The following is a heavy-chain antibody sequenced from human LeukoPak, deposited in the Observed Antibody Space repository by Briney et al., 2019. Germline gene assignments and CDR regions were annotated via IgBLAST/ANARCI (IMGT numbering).Heavy chain of an antibody. CDR2: VNYDGSRI. CDR3: AREYGVAQEE. V-gene: IGHV3-74*01. CDR1: GFTFSSYW. Sequence: PGGSLRLSCAASGFTFSSYWMHWVRQAPGKGLVWVSRVNYDGSRIGYADSVKGRFTISRGNAKNTLYLQINSLRAEDTAVYYCAREYGVAQEEWGQGTLVSVSS. J-gene: IGHJ4*02. D-gene: IGHD2-15*01.